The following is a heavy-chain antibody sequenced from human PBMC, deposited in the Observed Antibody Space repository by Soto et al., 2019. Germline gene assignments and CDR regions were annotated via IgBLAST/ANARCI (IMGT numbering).Heavy chain of an antibody. J-gene: IGHJ4*02. CDR1: GFTFSDYY. V-gene: IGHV3-72*01. CDR2: IRNKANIYGT. Sequence: EVQLVESGGGLVQPGGSLRLSCAASGFTFSDYYMDWVSQAPGNGLECVGRIRNKANIYGTEYAASVKGIFTISRDDTKNSLYIQMNSLKTEDTAVYYCARVALSDDTRKYSDYWCQGTLVTVSS. CDR3: ARVALSDDTRKYSDY.